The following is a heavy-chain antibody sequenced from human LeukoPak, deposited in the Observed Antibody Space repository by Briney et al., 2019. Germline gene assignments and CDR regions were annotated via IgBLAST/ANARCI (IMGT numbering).Heavy chain of an antibody. V-gene: IGHV7-4-1*02. D-gene: IGHD6-19*01. CDR2: INTNTGNP. Sequence: ASVKVSCKTSGYTFTTYDINWVRQATGQGLEWMGWINTNTGNPTYAQGFTGRFVFSLDTSVSTAYLQISSLKAEDTAVYYCARGGGIDSSGWYCFDYWGQGTLVTVSS. CDR3: ARGGGIDSSGWYCFDY. CDR1: GYTFTTYD. J-gene: IGHJ4*02.